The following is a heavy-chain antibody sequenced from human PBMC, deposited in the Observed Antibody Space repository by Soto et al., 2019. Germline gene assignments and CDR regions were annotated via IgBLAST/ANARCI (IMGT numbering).Heavy chain of an antibody. D-gene: IGHD2-15*01. CDR1: GGTLSSYT. CDR3: ARDKGYCSDTSCPDFED. J-gene: IGHJ4*02. Sequence: SVKVSCKASGGTLSSYTFSWVRQAPGQGLEWMGRVIPNLGVTNYAKKFQGRFTIVVDTSTSTAYMELNSLRYEDTAVYYCARDKGYCSDTSCPDFEDWGQGTRVTVSS. V-gene: IGHV1-69*04. CDR2: VIPNLGVT.